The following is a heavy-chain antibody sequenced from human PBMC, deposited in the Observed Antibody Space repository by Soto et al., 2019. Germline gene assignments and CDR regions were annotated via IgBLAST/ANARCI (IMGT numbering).Heavy chain of an antibody. Sequence: QVQLVQSGAEVKKPGASVKVSCKASGYTFTSYDINWVRQATGQGPEWMGWMNPNGGNTGYAQKFQGRVTMTRNTSMSTAYMELSSLRSAHTAVYYCARASYGDHDWFAPWGQGTLVTVSS. D-gene: IGHD4-17*01. CDR2: MNPNGGNT. CDR3: ARASYGDHDWFAP. CDR1: GYTFTSYD. V-gene: IGHV1-8*01. J-gene: IGHJ5*02.